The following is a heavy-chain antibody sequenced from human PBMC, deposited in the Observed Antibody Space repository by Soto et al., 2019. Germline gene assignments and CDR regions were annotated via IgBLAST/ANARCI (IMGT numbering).Heavy chain of an antibody. J-gene: IGHJ4*02. CDR3: ARDRCTSGSCYFQFDY. Sequence: GASVKVSCKASGYTFSNYYIHWVRQAPGQGLDWMGMINPSGGSTSFAQDFQGRVTMTRDTSTSTIYMDLSSLRSEDTAVYYCARDRCTSGSCYFQFDYWGRGTLVTVSS. D-gene: IGHD2-15*01. CDR1: GYTFSNYY. V-gene: IGHV1-46*03. CDR2: INPSGGST.